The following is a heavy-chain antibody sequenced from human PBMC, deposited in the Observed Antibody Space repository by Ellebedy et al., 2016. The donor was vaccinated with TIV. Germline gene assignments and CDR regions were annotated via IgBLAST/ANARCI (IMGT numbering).Heavy chain of an antibody. V-gene: IGHV1-69*13. CDR1: GGTFRNYA. Sequence: ASVKVSCKAFGGTFRNYAITWVRQAPGQGLEWMGGITPFFGTTDYAQKFQGRVTITADESMTTAYMDLSSLRSEDTAVYYCARVRWATVARGVPFHYGMDVWGQGTTVTVTS. CDR2: ITPFFGTT. D-gene: IGHD3-10*01. CDR3: ARVRWATVARGVPFHYGMDV. J-gene: IGHJ6*02.